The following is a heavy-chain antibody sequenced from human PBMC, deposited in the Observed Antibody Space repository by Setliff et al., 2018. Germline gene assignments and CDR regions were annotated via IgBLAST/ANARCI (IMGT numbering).Heavy chain of an antibody. CDR3: ARDGFEIVVVPAAIYYYYYMDV. Sequence: SVKVSCKASGGTFSSYDISWVRQAPGQGLEWMGRIIPIFGTANYAQKFQGRVTITAGKSTSTAYMELSRLRSEDTAVYYCARDGFEIVVVPAAIYYYYYMDVWGKGTTVTVSS. CDR1: GGTFSSYD. CDR2: IIPIFGTA. V-gene: IGHV1-69*06. D-gene: IGHD2-2*01. J-gene: IGHJ6*03.